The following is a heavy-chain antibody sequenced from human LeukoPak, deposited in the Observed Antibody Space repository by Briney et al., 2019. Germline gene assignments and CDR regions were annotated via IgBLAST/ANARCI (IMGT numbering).Heavy chain of an antibody. CDR1: GFTFSRYW. CDR2: IKEDGSEK. V-gene: IGHV3-7*01. J-gene: IGHJ4*02. D-gene: IGHD2-2*01. CDR3: VSCGTTTCIIRFDH. Sequence: GGSLRLSCAASGFTFSRYWMNWVPQAPGEGVEGVASIKEDGSEKSYVDSVKGRFTIPRENAKNSLYLQMNTLRAEDRAIYYCVSCGTTTCIIRFDHWGQGTLVTVSS.